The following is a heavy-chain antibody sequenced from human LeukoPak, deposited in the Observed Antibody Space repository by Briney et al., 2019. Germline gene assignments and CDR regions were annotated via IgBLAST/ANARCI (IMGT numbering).Heavy chain of an antibody. CDR1: GGTFSSYA. V-gene: IGHV1-69*05. D-gene: IGHD6-13*01. CDR2: SIPIFGTA. CDR3: ARDLSSSWYGGYYYYMDV. Sequence: GSSVEVSCKASGGTFSSYATSWVRQAPGQGLEWMGGSIPIFGTANYAQKFQGRVTITTDESTSTAYMELSSLRSEDTAVYYCARDLSSSWYGGYYYYMDVWGKGTTVTVSS. J-gene: IGHJ6*03.